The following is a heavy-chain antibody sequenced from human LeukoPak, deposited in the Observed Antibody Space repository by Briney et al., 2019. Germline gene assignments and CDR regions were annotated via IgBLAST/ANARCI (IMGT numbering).Heavy chain of an antibody. V-gene: IGHV3-21*01. Sequence: GGSLRLSCEASGFSFSSYNMDWVRQTPGKGLEWISSITTSSTYTFYADSVKGRFTISRDNARNSLYLQMNSLRAEDTAVYYCASLQWLAYDYWGQGTLVTVSS. CDR2: ITTSSTYT. CDR3: ASLQWLAYDY. D-gene: IGHD6-19*01. CDR1: GFSFSSYN. J-gene: IGHJ4*02.